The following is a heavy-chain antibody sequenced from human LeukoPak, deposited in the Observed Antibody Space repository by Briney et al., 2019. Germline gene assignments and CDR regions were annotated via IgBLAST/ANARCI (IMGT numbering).Heavy chain of an antibody. D-gene: IGHD3-10*01. CDR1: GFSFSSFA. Sequence: GGSLRLSRAASGFSFSSFAMTWVRQAPGKGLEWVSGIIDTGGATYYADSVKGRFTISRDNSKNTLFLQMNSLRAEDTAVYYCAKFNGHPTTNYYMDVWGEGTTVTVSS. J-gene: IGHJ6*04. CDR3: AKFNGHPTTNYYMDV. CDR2: IIDTGGAT. V-gene: IGHV3-23*01.